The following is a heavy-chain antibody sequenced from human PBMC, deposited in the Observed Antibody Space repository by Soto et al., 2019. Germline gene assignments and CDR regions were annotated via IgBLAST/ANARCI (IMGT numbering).Heavy chain of an antibody. CDR2: IYWDDDK. V-gene: IGHV2-5*02. Sequence: QITLKESGPTLVKPTQTLTLTCTFSAFSLSTGGVGVGWIRQPPGKALEWLALIYWDDDKRYSPSLSSRLTITKDNSTNQVVLTMTNKDPVDTATYYCIQSRCGGDCLQSYASYYYYGMDVWGQGTTVTVSS. CDR3: IQSRCGGDCLQSYASYYYYGMDV. CDR1: AFSLSTGGVG. J-gene: IGHJ6*02. D-gene: IGHD2-21*02.